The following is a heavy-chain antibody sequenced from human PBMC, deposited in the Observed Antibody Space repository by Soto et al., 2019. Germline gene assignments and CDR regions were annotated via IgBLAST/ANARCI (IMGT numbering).Heavy chain of an antibody. CDR1: GFTVSTFY. CDR3: ATEFYYRFDS. J-gene: IGHJ5*01. Sequence: GGSLRLSCAASGFTVSTFYMNWIRQAPGKGLEWVSVIYSGDRTSYADSVRGRFTISRDSSKNTLYLQMNSLTAEDTAVYFCATEFYYRFDSWGQGTPVTVSS. CDR2: IYSGDRT. D-gene: IGHD2-8*01. V-gene: IGHV3-66*01.